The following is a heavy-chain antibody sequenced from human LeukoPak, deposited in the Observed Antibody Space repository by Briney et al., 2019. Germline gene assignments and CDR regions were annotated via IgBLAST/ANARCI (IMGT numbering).Heavy chain of an antibody. J-gene: IGHJ4*02. CDR3: ARSFLGDNSGYRDSGY. CDR1: GYTFSAYY. D-gene: IGHD3-22*01. V-gene: IGHV1-2*02. CDR2: INPKSGDT. Sequence: GASVKVSCKASGYTFSAYYIHWVRQAPGQGLEWMGWINPKSGDTTFAQIFQGRVTMTRDTSVTTAYMELSGLRSDDTAVYYCARSFLGDNSGYRDSGYWGRGTMVTVSS.